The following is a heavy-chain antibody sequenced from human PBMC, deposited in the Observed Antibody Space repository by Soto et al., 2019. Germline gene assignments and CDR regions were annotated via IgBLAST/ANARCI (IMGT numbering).Heavy chain of an antibody. CDR3: ARGQRFSDWFDP. V-gene: IGHV4-4*07. CDR1: GGSMSSYY. J-gene: IGHJ5*02. CDR2: VYSSGGT. D-gene: IGHD3-3*01. Sequence: SETLSLTCTVSGGSMSSYYWTWIRQRAGKGLEWIGRVYSSGGTHYNPSLKSRVTISLDTSKNQFSLRLLSVTDADTAVYYCARGQRFSDWFDPWGQGALVTVS.